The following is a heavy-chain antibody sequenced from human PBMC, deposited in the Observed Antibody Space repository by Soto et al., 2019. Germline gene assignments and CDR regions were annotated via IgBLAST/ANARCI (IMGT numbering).Heavy chain of an antibody. J-gene: IGHJ4*02. Sequence: SETLSLTCAVYGGSFSGYYWSWIRQPPGKGLEWIGEINHSGSTNYNPSLKSRVTISVDTSKNQFSLKLSSVAAADTAVYYCARGPIAAAGIIDYWGQGTLVTVSS. V-gene: IGHV4-34*01. D-gene: IGHD6-13*01. CDR2: INHSGST. CDR3: ARGPIAAAGIIDY. CDR1: GGSFSGYY.